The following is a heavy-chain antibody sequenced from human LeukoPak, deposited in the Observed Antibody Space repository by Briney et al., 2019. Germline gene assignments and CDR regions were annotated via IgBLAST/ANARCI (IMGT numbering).Heavy chain of an antibody. V-gene: IGHV5-51*01. CDR3: ARHDCSGGSCYLPSYYYGMDV. Sequence: GGPLQFSCQGSGSSFTSYSIGCVRQLPGKGLERMGIISPGDSDTRYSPSFQAQATILADKSISTAYLQWSSLKASDTAMYYCARHDCSGGSCYLPSYYYGMDVWGQGTTVTVSS. CDR2: ISPGDSDT. D-gene: IGHD2-15*01. J-gene: IGHJ6*02. CDR1: GSSFTSYS.